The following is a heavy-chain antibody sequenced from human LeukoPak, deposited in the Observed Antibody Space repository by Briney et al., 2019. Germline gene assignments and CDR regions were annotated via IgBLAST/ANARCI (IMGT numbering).Heavy chain of an antibody. J-gene: IGHJ4*02. CDR3: AKRGLGFPGGIFDY. CDR2: ISASGGST. D-gene: IGHD3-16*01. CDR1: GFTFSSSA. V-gene: IGHV3-23*01. Sequence: PGGSLRHSCAASGFTFSSSAMSWVRQAPGKGLEWVSAISASGGSTYYADSVKGRFTISRDNSKNTLFLEVNSLRAEDTAVYYCAKRGLGFPGGIFDYWGQGTLVTVSS.